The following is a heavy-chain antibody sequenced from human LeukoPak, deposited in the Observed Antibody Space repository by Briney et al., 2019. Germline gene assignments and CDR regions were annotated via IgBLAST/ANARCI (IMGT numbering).Heavy chain of an antibody. CDR1: GYSFTSYG. CDR2: ISTYNGNT. Sequence: ASVKVSCKASGYSFTSYGISWVRQAPGQGLEWMAWISTYNGNTHYAQNLQGRVTVTTDTPTGTAYMELRSLRSDDTAVYYCVREGSGRPFDYWGQGTLVTVSS. CDR3: VREGSGRPFDY. V-gene: IGHV1-18*04. D-gene: IGHD6-19*01. J-gene: IGHJ4*02.